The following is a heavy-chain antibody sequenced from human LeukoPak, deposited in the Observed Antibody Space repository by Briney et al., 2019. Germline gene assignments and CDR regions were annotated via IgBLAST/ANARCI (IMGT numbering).Heavy chain of an antibody. J-gene: IGHJ3*02. D-gene: IGHD6-13*01. CDR1: GDSISSYY. Sequence: SETLSLTCTVSGDSISSYYWSWIRQPPEKGLEWIGYIYYSGSTNYNPSLKSRVTISVDTSKNQFSLKLSSVTAADTAVYYCAREAAAAGNDAFDIWGQGTMVTVSS. CDR2: IYYSGST. CDR3: AREAAAAGNDAFDI. V-gene: IGHV4-59*01.